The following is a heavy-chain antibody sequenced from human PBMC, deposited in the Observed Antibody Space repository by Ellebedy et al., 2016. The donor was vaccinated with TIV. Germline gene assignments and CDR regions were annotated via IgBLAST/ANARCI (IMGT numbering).Heavy chain of an antibody. CDR1: GFTFSSYN. J-gene: IGHJ6*02. V-gene: IGHV3-21*01. CDR2: ISSSSNYI. CDR3: ARESGGYDFWSGYYALDYYGMDV. Sequence: GGSLRLSCAASGFTFSSYNMNWVRQAPGKGLEWVSFISSSSNYIYYADSVKGRFTISRDNVKNSLYLQMNSLRAEDTAVYYCARESGGYDFWSGYYALDYYGMDVWGQGTTVTVSS. D-gene: IGHD3-3*01.